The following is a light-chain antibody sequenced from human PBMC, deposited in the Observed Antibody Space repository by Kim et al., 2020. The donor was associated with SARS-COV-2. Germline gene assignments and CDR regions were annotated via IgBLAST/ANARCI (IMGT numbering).Light chain of an antibody. CDR2: DVT. Sequence: GPSITTSYTGTCSDVGGYNYASWYQQNPGKAPLLVIYDVTKRPSGVSDRFSGSKSGNTASLTISGPQAEDEADYYCSSYKSISTHVFGTGTKVTVL. CDR1: CSDVGGYNY. V-gene: IGLV2-14*03. J-gene: IGLJ1*01. CDR3: SSYKSISTHV.